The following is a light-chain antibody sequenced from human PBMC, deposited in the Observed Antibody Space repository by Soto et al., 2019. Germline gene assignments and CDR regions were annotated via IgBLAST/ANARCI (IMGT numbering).Light chain of an antibody. Sequence: QSVLTQPPSASGTPGQRVTISCSGSTSNVGGNTVNWYQQLPGTAPKLLIYSDNQRPSGVPGRFSGSTSGTSASLAISGLQAEDEADDYGAAWNCSPTGHVVFGGGTKLTVL. CDR3: AAWNCSPTGHVV. V-gene: IGLV1-44*01. CDR2: SDN. CDR1: TSNVGGNT. J-gene: IGLJ2*01.